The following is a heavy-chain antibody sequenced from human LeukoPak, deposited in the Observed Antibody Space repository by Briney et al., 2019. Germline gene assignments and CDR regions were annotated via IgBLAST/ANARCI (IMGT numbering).Heavy chain of an antibody. D-gene: IGHD3-10*01. CDR1: GGSISSYY. CDR2: IYYSGST. Sequence: SETLSLTCTVSGGSISSYYWGWIRQPPGKGLEWIGYIYYSGSTNYNPSLKSRVTISVDTSKNQFSLKLSSVTAADTAVYYCARGNAGWFGELLSAYYYYGMDVWGQGTTVTVSS. V-gene: IGHV4-59*01. J-gene: IGHJ6*02. CDR3: ARGNAGWFGELLSAYYYYGMDV.